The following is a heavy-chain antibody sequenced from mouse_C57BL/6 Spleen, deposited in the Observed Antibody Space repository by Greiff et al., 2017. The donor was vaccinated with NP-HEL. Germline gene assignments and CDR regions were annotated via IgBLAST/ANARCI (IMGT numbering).Heavy chain of an antibody. CDR3: TGLRREGYFDY. Sequence: EVQLQQSGAELVRPGASVKLSCTASGFNIKDDYMHWVKQRPEQGLEWIGWIDPENGDTEYASKFQGKATITADTSSNTAYLQLSSLTSEDTAVYYCTGLRREGYFDYWGQGTTLTVSS. V-gene: IGHV14-4*01. J-gene: IGHJ2*01. CDR2: IDPENGDT. CDR1: GFNIKDDY. D-gene: IGHD2-4*01.